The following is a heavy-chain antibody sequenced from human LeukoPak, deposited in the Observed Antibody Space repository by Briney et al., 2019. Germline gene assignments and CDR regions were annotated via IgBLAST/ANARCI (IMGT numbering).Heavy chain of an antibody. D-gene: IGHD6-13*01. CDR2: IRGSGDIT. CDR1: GFTFSTYA. CDR3: AKDPFLSAAGGGIDY. Sequence: GGSLRLSCAASGFTFSTYAMSWVRQAPGKGLEWVSAIRGSGDITDYADSVKGRFTISRDNSKNTLYLQMNSLRAEDTAVYYCAKDPFLSAAGGGIDYWGQGTLVAVSS. J-gene: IGHJ4*02. V-gene: IGHV3-23*01.